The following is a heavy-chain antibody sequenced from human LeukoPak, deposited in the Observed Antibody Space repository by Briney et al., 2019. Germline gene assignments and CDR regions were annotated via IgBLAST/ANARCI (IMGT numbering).Heavy chain of an antibody. Sequence: PGGSLRLSCAASGFSFGSYWMSWVRQAPGKGLEWVANIKQDGSEKYYVDSVKGRFTISRDNAKNSLYLQMNSLRAEDTAVYYCARSGGWDGMDVWGQGTAVTVSS. CDR2: IKQDGSEK. J-gene: IGHJ6*02. D-gene: IGHD1-1*01. V-gene: IGHV3-7*03. CDR1: GFSFGSYW. CDR3: ARSGGWDGMDV.